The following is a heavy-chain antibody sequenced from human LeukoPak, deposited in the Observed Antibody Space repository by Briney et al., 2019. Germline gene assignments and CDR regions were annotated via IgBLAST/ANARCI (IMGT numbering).Heavy chain of an antibody. CDR2: IYSGGST. D-gene: IGHD3-22*01. CDR3: AREVHDSSGYYYYDY. CDR1: GFTVSSNY. V-gene: IGHV3-66*02. Sequence: SGGSLRLSCAASGFTVSSNYTSWVRQALGKGLEWVSVIYSGGSTYYADSVKGRFTISRDNSKNTLYLQMNSLRAEDTAVYYCAREVHDSSGYYYYDYWGQGTLVTVSS. J-gene: IGHJ4*02.